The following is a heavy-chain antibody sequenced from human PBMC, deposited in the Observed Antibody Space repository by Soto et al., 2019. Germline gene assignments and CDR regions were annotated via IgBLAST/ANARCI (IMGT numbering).Heavy chain of an antibody. CDR1: GGTFSSYA. D-gene: IGHD3-22*01. J-gene: IGHJ5*02. CDR2: IIPIFGTA. CDR3: ARGLGGIVVRGLNWFDP. Sequence: QVQLVQSGAEVKKPGSSVKVSCKASGGTFSSYAISWVRQAPGQGLEWMGGIIPIFGTANYAQKFQGRVTITADESTSTSYMERSSLRSEDTAVYYCARGLGGIVVRGLNWFDPWGQGTLVTVSS. V-gene: IGHV1-69*12.